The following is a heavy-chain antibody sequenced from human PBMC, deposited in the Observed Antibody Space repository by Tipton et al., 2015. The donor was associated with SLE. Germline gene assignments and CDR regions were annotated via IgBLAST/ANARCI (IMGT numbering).Heavy chain of an antibody. CDR3: ANIGGASVVPAALGY. CDR1: GFTFSTYG. Sequence: QVQLVQSGGGVVQPGGSLRLSCTASGFTFSTYGMHWVRQAPGKGLEWVTFIRYDGSNMYYADSVKGRFTISRDNSKNTLYLQMNSLRAEDTALYYCANIGGASVVPAALGYWGQGTLVTVSS. V-gene: IGHV3-30*02. D-gene: IGHD2-2*01. J-gene: IGHJ4*02. CDR2: IRYDGSNM.